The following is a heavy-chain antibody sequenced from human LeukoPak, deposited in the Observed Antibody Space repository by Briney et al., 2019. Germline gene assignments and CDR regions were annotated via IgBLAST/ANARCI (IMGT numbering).Heavy chain of an antibody. J-gene: IGHJ5*02. Sequence: GASVKVSCKASGYTFTGYYMHWVRQAPGQGLEWMGWINPNSGGTNYAQKFQGRVTMTRDTSISTAYMELSRLRSDDTAVYYCARTSLPSIAAPAFDPWGQGTLVTVSS. CDR2: INPNSGGT. V-gene: IGHV1-2*02. CDR3: ARTSLPSIAAPAFDP. D-gene: IGHD6-6*01. CDR1: GYTFTGYY.